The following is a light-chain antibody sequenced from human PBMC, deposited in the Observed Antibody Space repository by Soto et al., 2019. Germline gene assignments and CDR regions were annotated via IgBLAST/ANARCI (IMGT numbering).Light chain of an antibody. CDR3: QQYHTTPNT. CDR2: WES. CDR1: QNLLFSSNNKNS. Sequence: DVVMTQSPETLAVSLGERAAINCKSSQNLLFSSNNKNSLAWYQQRPGQPPKLLIYWESTRESGAPDRFSGSGSGKDFTLTISSLQAEDVAVYYCQQYHTTPNTFGQGTKLEIK. J-gene: IGKJ2*01. V-gene: IGKV4-1*01.